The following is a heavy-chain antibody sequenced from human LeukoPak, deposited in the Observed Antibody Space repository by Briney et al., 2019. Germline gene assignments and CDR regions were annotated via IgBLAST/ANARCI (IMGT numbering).Heavy chain of an antibody. Sequence: SETLSLTCAVYGGSFSGYYWSWIRQPPGKGLEWIGEINHSGSTNYNPSLKSRVTISVDKSKNQFSLKLSSVTAADTAVYYCARDIAVAGTGDYWGQGTLVTVSS. CDR2: INHSGST. V-gene: IGHV4-34*01. CDR1: GGSFSGYY. D-gene: IGHD6-19*01. CDR3: ARDIAVAGTGDY. J-gene: IGHJ4*02.